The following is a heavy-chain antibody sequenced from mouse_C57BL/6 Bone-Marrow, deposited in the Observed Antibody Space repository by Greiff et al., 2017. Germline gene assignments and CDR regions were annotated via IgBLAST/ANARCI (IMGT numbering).Heavy chain of an antibody. D-gene: IGHD1-1*02. J-gene: IGHJ2*01. CDR2: ISDGGSYT. CDR3: AREDCGPYFDY. CDR1: GFTFSSYA. V-gene: IGHV5-4*01. Sequence: DVMLVESGGGLVKPGGSLKLSCAASGFTFSSYAMSWVRQTPEKRLEWVATISDGGSYTYYPDNVKGRFTLSRDNAKNNLYLQMSHRKSEDTAIYYCAREDCGPYFDYWGQGTTLTVSS.